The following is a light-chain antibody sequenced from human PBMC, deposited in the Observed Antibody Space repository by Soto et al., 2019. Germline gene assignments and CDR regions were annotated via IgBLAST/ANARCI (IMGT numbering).Light chain of an antibody. J-gene: IGLJ2*01. CDR2: DVS. V-gene: IGLV2-14*01. Sequence: QSALTQPASVSGSPGQSITISCTGTSSDVGGYNYVSWYQQHPGKAPKLMIYDVSNRLSGVSNRFSGSKSGNTASLTISGIQAEEDADYYCCSYTSSSTLVGFGGGTKLTVL. CDR3: CSYTSSSTLVG. CDR1: SSDVGGYNY.